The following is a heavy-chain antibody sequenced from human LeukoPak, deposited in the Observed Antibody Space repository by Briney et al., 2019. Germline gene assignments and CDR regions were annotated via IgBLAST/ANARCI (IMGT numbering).Heavy chain of an antibody. CDR3: ARRYIVVVPAAIDRFDY. CDR2: INHSGST. D-gene: IGHD2-2*01. Sequence: SETLSLTCAVYGGSFSGYYWSWIRQPPGKGLEWIGEINHSGSTNYNPSLKSRVTISVDTSKNQFSLKLSSVTAADTAVYYCARRYIVVVPAAIDRFDYWGQGTLVTVSS. J-gene: IGHJ4*02. V-gene: IGHV4-34*01. CDR1: GGSFSGYY.